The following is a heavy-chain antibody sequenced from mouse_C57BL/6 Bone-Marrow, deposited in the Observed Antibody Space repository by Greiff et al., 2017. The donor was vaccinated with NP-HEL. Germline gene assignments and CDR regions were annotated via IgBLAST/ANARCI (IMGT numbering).Heavy chain of an antibody. D-gene: IGHD3-2*02. CDR3: AEDSSGYRAWFAY. CDR1: GYTFTSYG. Sequence: QVQLQQSGAELARPGASVKLSCKASGYTFTSYGISWVKQRTGQGLEWIGEIYPRSGNTYYNEKFKGKATLTADKSSSTAYMELRSLTSADSAVYFCAEDSSGYRAWFAYWGQGTLVTVSA. J-gene: IGHJ3*01. CDR2: IYPRSGNT. V-gene: IGHV1-81*01.